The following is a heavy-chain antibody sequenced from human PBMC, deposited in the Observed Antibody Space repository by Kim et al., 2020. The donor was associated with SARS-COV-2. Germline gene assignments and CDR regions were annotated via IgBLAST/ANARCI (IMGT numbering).Heavy chain of an antibody. D-gene: IGHD6-13*01. J-gene: IGHJ5*02. Sequence: GGSLRLSCAASGFTFSSYAMSWVRQAPGKGLEWVSAISGSGGSTYYADSVKGRFTISRDNSKNTLYLQMNSLRAEDTAVYYCAKDPKQLGSSWYNWFDPWGQGTLVTVSS. V-gene: IGHV3-23*01. CDR1: GFTFSSYA. CDR3: AKDPKQLGSSWYNWFDP. CDR2: ISGSGGST.